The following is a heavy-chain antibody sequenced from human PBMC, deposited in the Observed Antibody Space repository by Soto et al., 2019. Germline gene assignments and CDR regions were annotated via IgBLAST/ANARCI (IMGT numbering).Heavy chain of an antibody. CDR2: ISDGGDLT. V-gene: IGHV3-23*01. D-gene: IGHD3-10*01. J-gene: IGHJ3*02. CDR3: ARRVIGSSRAFDI. CDR1: GFSFSSHP. Sequence: PGGSLRLSCAASGFSFSSHPMSWLRQAPEKGLEWVAGISDGGDLTYNADSVRGRFTISRDNSRNTLYLQMNSLRAEDTAVYYCARRVIGSSRAFDIWGQGTMVTVSS.